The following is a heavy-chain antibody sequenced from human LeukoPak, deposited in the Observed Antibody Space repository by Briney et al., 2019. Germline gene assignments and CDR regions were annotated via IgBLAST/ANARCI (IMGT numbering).Heavy chain of an antibody. V-gene: IGHV1-18*01. Sequence: ASVKVSCKASGYTFTRNGIGWVRQAPGQGLEWMGWISPYNEYTDYAQKLQDRVIMTTDTSTGTVSLELKSLRSDDTAVYHCARIQNGYDFDYWGQGTLVTVSS. CDR3: ARIQNGYDFDY. D-gene: IGHD5-12*01. CDR1: GYTFTRNG. CDR2: ISPYNEYT. J-gene: IGHJ4*02.